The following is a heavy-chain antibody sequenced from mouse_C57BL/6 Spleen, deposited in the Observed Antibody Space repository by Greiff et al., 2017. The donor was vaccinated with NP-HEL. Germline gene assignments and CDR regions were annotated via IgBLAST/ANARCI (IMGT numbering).Heavy chain of an antibody. CDR3: ARELGPGYWYFDV. CDR2: ISDGGSYT. CDR1: GFTFSSYA. D-gene: IGHD4-1*01. V-gene: IGHV5-4*01. Sequence: EVKLVESGGGLVKPGGSLKLSCAASGFTFSSYAMSWVRQTPEKRLEWVATISDGGSYTYYPDNVKGRFTISRDNAKNNLYLQMSHLKSEDTAMYDCARELGPGYWYFDVWGTGTTVTVSS. J-gene: IGHJ1*03.